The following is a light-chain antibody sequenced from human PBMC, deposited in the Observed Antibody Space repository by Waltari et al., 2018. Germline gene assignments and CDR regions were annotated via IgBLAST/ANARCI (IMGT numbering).Light chain of an antibody. CDR2: GAS. J-gene: IGKJ4*01. CDR3: QQYNNWPLT. CDR1: QSVSST. Sequence: EIVMTQSPATLSVSPGERATHPCRASQSVSSTLAWYQQKPGQAPRLLIYGASTRATGIPARFSGSGSGTEFTLTISSLQSEDFAVYYCQQYNNWPLTFGGGTKVEIK. V-gene: IGKV3-15*01.